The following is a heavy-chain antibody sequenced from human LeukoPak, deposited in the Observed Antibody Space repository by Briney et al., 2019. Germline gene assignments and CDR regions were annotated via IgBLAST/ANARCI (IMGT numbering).Heavy chain of an antibody. CDR1: GFTFRNYG. CDR3: WKEPNADSSGWFFQD. J-gene: IGHJ1*01. Sequence: GGSLRLSCVTSGFTFRNYGMQWVRQAPGKGLEWVAVISHDGTTTFYADSVKGRFTISRDNSKNTLDLQMDSLRAEDTAVYFCWKEPNADSSGWFFQDWGQGPLVHVFS. V-gene: IGHV3-30*18. CDR2: ISHDGTTT. D-gene: IGHD6-13*01.